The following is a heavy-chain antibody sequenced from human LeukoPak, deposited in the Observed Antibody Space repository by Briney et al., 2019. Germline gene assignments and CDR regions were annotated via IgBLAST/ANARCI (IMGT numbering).Heavy chain of an antibody. CDR2: IRFDGSNK. V-gene: IGHV3-30*02. CDR3: AKDAIQLWFYYYYGMDV. CDR1: GFTFSSYG. J-gene: IGHJ6*02. D-gene: IGHD5-18*01. Sequence: GGSLRLSCAASGFTFSSYGMHWVRQAPGKGLDWVAFIRFDGSNKYYADSVKGRFTISRDNSKNTLYLQMNSLRAEDTAVYYCAKDAIQLWFYYYYGMDVWGQGTTVTVSS.